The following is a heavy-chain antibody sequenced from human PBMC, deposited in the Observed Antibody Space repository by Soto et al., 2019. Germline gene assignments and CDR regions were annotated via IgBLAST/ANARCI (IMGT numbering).Heavy chain of an antibody. J-gene: IGHJ5*02. D-gene: IGHD1-1*01. CDR3: AKEKVTKACPGSIWFHP. V-gene: IGHV4-59*01. CDR2: SVYSGNT. CDR1: GGSISPYY. Sequence: ETLSLTCTVSGGSISPYYWTWIRQPPGKGLEWIGCSVYSGNTNYNPSLKSRVTMSVETSKNELSLRLTSVNGADTAVYFCAKEKVTKACPGSIWFHPCGRGTAVPV.